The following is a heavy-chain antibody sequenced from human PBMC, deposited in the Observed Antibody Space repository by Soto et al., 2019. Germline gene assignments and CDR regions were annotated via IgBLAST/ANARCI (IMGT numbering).Heavy chain of an antibody. CDR3: AKDHGSGSYPY. CDR1: GSTISSHW. D-gene: IGHD1-26*01. J-gene: IGHJ4*02. V-gene: IGHV3-7*05. CDR2: INQDGFGK. Sequence: EVQLVESGGGLVQPGGSLRLSCVISGSTISSHWMTWVRQAPGKGLEWVASINQDGFGKHYLDSVKGRFTISRDSAKSSLYLQMDSLRAEDTAVYYWAKDHGSGSYPYWGQGTLVTVSS.